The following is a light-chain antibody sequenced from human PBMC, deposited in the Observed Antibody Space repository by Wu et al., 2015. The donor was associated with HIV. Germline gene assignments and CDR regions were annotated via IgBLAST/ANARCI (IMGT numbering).Light chain of an antibody. J-gene: IGKJ5*01. CDR2: DAS. CDR1: QSVSGT. Sequence: IVLTQSPATLSFSPGEGATLSCRASQSVSGTVAWYQQKPGQAPRLLIYDASKRATGIPDRFSGGGSVTDFTLSISSLEPEDSAVYYCQQHYKWPLTFGQGTRLEIK. V-gene: IGKV3-11*01. CDR3: QQHYKWPLT.